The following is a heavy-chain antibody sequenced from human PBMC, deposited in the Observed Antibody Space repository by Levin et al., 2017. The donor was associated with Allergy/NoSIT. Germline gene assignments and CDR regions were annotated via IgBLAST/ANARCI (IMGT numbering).Heavy chain of an antibody. CDR1: GYTFTAYY. V-gene: IGHV1-46*01. D-gene: IGHD3-10*01. J-gene: IGHJ4*02. CDR2: IDPSTGRT. CDR3: TLSFFGSGSYLQNF. Sequence: PGESLKISCKASGYTFTAYYMHWVRQAPGQGLEWMGKIDPSTGRTNYAQSFQGRVTMTKDTSTSTVYMELSGLTSDDTAVYYCTLSFFGSGSYLQNFWGQGTLVTVS.